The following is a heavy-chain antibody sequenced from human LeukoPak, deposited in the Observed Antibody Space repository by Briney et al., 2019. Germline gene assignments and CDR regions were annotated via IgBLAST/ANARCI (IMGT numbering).Heavy chain of an antibody. CDR1: GYTFTSYA. CDR2: INAGNGNT. D-gene: IGHD5-24*01. CDR3: ARGPEDADAFDI. J-gene: IGHJ3*02. V-gene: IGHV1-3*01. Sequence: ASVKVSCKASGYTFTSYAMHWVRQAPRQRLEWMGWINAGNGNTKYSQKFQGRVTITRDTSASTAYMELSSLRSEDTAVYYCARGPEDADAFDIWGQGTMVTVSS.